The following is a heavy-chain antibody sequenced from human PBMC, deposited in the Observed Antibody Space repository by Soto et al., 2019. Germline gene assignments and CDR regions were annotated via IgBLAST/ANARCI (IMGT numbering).Heavy chain of an antibody. CDR2: IIPIFGTA. CDR1: GGTFSSYA. V-gene: IGHV1-69*13. D-gene: IGHD3-10*01. J-gene: IGHJ5*02. Sequence: SVKVSCKASGGTFSSYAISWVRQAPGQGLEWMGGIIPIFGTANYAQKFQGRVTITADESTSTAYMELSSLRSEDTAVYYCARDGNTMVRGVIITRFDPWGQGTLVTVSS. CDR3: ARDGNTMVRGVIITRFDP.